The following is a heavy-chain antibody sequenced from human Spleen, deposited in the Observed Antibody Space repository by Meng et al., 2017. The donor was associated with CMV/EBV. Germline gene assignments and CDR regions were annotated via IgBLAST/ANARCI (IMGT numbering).Heavy chain of an antibody. D-gene: IGHD2-15*01. CDR1: AGSISSSSYY. V-gene: IGHV4-39*07. CDR3: AREIVTYGMDV. Sequence: SETLSLTCTVSAGSISSSSYYWGWIRQPPGKGLEWIGNIYYSGRTFCNPSLKSRVTISVDTSKNQFSLKVISVTAADTAVYYCAREIVTYGMDVWGQGTTVTVSS. CDR2: IYYSGRT. J-gene: IGHJ6*02.